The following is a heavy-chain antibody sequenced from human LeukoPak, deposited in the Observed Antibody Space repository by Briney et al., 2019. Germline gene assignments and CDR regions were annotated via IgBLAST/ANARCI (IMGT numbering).Heavy chain of an antibody. D-gene: IGHD3-10*01. CDR1: GFGFTSYG. Sequence: SPGSGFGFTSYGISWTRPATVKGREWMGWIDPSESYTAYGPSFQGHVTISADKAISTAYLQWSSLKAWDTAMYYCARQKALGYGSVSYYIARYYYVGMAVWGKGTTVTVSS. CDR3: ARQKALGYGSVSYYIARYYYVGMAV. CDR2: IDPSESYT. V-gene: IGHV5-10-1*01. J-gene: IGHJ6*04.